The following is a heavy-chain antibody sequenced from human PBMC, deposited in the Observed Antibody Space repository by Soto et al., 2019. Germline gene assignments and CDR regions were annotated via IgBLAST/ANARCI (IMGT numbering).Heavy chain of an antibody. CDR2: ISYDGSDK. D-gene: IGHD4-4*01. J-gene: IGHJ2*01. Sequence: QVQLVASGGGVVQPGKSLRLSCAASGFTFSNYAMHWVRQAPAKGLEWVAVISYDGSDKYYADSVKGRFTVSRDNSKNTLYLQMNSLRAEDTAVYYCANLPWPGEDRNYYFDLWGRGTLVTVSS. V-gene: IGHV3-30*18. CDR1: GFTFSNYA. CDR3: ANLPWPGEDRNYYFDL.